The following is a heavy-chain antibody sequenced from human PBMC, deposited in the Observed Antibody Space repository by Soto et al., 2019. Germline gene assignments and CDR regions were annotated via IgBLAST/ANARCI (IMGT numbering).Heavy chain of an antibody. CDR2: IWYDGSNK. CDR1: GFTFSSYG. J-gene: IGHJ4*02. V-gene: IGHV3-33*01. Sequence: GSLRLSCAASGFTFSSYGMHWVRQAPGKGLEWVAVIWYDGSNKYYADSVKGRFTISRDNSKNTLYLQMNSLRAEDTAVYYCARVTIAVAGPIDYWGQGTLVTVSS. CDR3: ARVTIAVAGPIDY. D-gene: IGHD6-19*01.